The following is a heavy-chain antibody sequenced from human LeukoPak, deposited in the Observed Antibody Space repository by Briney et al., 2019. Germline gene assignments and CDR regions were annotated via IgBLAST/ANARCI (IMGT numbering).Heavy chain of an antibody. CDR2: IRKKGYGETT. V-gene: IGHV3-49*03. D-gene: IGHD4-17*01. CDR1: GFTFGDDA. Sequence: SGGSLRPSCTASGFTFGDDAWSWFRQAPGKGLEWICFIRKKGYGETTDYAASVRGRFTISRDDAKSIAYLQMNSLKTEDTALYYCSRGLHDYGDSNYYFDQWGRGTLVTVSS. CDR3: SRGLHDYGDSNYYFDQ. J-gene: IGHJ4*02.